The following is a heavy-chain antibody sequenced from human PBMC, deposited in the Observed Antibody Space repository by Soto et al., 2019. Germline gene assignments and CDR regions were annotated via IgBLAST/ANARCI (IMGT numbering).Heavy chain of an antibody. Sequence: GGSLRLSCAASGFTFSTYAMSWVRQAPGKGLEWVSAISGSGDRTYYADSVKGRFTISRDISKNTLYLEMSSLSAEDTAVYYCAKVVRFLEWFYYYGMDVWGQGTTVTVSS. J-gene: IGHJ6*02. CDR1: GFTFSTYA. D-gene: IGHD3-3*01. CDR3: AKVVRFLEWFYYYGMDV. CDR2: ISGSGDRT. V-gene: IGHV3-23*01.